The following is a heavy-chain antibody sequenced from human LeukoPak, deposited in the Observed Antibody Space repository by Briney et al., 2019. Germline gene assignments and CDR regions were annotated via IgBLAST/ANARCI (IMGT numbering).Heavy chain of an antibody. J-gene: IGHJ4*02. CDR1: GGTFSSYT. D-gene: IGHD3-9*01. V-gene: IGHV1-69*02. Sequence: ASVKVSCKASGGTFSSYTISWVRQAPGQGLEWMGRIIPILGIANYAQKFQGRVTITADKSTSPAYMELSSLRSEDAAVYYCARVGHDILTGYSDYWGQGTLVTVSS. CDR2: IIPILGIA. CDR3: ARVGHDILTGYSDY.